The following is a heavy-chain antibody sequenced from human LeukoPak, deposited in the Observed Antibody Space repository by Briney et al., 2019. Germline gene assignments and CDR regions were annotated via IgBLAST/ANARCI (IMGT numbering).Heavy chain of an antibody. J-gene: IGHJ6*03. CDR2: IYYSGST. V-gene: IGHV4-59*01. Sequence: SETLSLTCTVSGGSISIYYWSWIRQPPGKGLECLGYIYYSGSTNYNPSLKSRVTISVDTSKNQSSLKLSSVTAADTAVYYCARGTGVATIIYYYYYMDVWGKGTTVTVSS. CDR1: GGSISIYY. D-gene: IGHD5-24*01. CDR3: ARGTGVATIIYYYYYMDV.